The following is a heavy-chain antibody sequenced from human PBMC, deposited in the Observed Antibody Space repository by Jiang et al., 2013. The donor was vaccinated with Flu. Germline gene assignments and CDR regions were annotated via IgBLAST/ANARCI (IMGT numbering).Heavy chain of an antibody. J-gene: IGHJ6*02. Sequence: SGAEVKKPGASVKVSCKTSGYTFTSYYMHWVRQAPGQGLEWMGILNPSGGSTSYAQKFQGRVTMTRDTSTSTVYMELSSLRSEDTAVYYCASIIVPAAIGHYYYYGMDVWGQGTTVTVSS. V-gene: IGHV1-46*01. D-gene: IGHD2-2*02. CDR2: LNPSGGST. CDR1: GYTFTSYY. CDR3: ASIIVPAAIGHYYYYGMDV.